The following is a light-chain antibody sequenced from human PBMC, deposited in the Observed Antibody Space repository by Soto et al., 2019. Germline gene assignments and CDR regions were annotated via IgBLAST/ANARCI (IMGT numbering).Light chain of an antibody. CDR3: VLFMGNGISV. CDR2: STN. J-gene: IGLJ2*01. V-gene: IGLV8-61*01. Sequence: QTVVTQEPSFSVSPGGTVTLTCGLSSGSVSTSYYPSWYQQTPGQAPRPLIYSTNSRSSGVPDRFSGSILGNKAALTITGAQADDESDYYCVLFMGNGISVFGGGTKLTVL. CDR1: SGSVSTSYY.